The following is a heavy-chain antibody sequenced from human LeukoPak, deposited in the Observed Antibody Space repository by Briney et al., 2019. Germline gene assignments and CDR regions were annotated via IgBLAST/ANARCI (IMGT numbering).Heavy chain of an antibody. D-gene: IGHD5-12*01. Sequence: GGSLRLSCAASGFTFSSYGMHWVRRAPGKGLEWVAVIWYDGSNKYYADSVKGRFTISRDNSKNTLYLQMNSLRAEDTAVYYCARGYIVATSGFDYWGQGTLVTVSS. CDR1: GFTFSSYG. CDR3: ARGYIVATSGFDY. J-gene: IGHJ4*02. V-gene: IGHV3-33*01. CDR2: IWYDGSNK.